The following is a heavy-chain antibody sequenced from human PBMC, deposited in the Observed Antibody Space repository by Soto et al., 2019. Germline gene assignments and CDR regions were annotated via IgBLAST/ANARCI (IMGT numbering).Heavy chain of an antibody. J-gene: IGHJ4*02. CDR3: AREGGLGYCSSGSCYDY. CDR1: GYTFTSYG. CDR2: ISAYNGNT. V-gene: IGHV1-18*01. D-gene: IGHD2-15*01. Sequence: QVQLVQSGAEVKKPGASVKVSCKASGYTFTSYGINWVRQAPGQGLEWMGRISAYNGNTNYAQKLQGRVTMTTDTSTRTAYMEVRSLRSDDTAVYYCAREGGLGYCSSGSCYDYWGQGTLVTVSS.